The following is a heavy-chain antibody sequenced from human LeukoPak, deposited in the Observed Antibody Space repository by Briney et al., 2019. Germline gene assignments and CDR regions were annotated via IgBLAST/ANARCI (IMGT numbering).Heavy chain of an antibody. V-gene: IGHV4-4*07. CDR2: IHASGTT. J-gene: IGHJ4*02. CDR1: GDSISSNYY. Sequence: SETLSLTCTVSGDSISSNYYWGWIRQPAGKGLEWIGRIHASGTTNYDPSLKRRLTMSVDTSKNQFSLKLKSVTAADTAVYYCARDARQELLAGGFDFWGQGALVTVSS. CDR3: ARDARQELLAGGFDF. D-gene: IGHD3-10*01.